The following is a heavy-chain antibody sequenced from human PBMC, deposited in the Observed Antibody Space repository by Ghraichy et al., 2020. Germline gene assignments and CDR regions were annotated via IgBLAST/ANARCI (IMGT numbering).Heavy chain of an antibody. Sequence: SETLSLTCTVSGGSISSYYWSWIRQPPGKGLEWIGDNYYSGSTNYNPSLQSRVTISVDTSKNQFSLKLSSVTAADTAVYYCARDRSGHGMDVWGQGTTVTVSS. CDR1: GGSISSYY. CDR3: ARDRSGHGMDV. V-gene: IGHV4-59*01. J-gene: IGHJ6*02. CDR2: NYYSGST.